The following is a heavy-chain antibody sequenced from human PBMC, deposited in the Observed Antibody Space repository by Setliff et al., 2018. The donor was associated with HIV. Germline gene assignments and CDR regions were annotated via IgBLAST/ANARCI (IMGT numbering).Heavy chain of an antibody. CDR1: GGTFSSYA. J-gene: IGHJ3*02. V-gene: IGHV1-69*10. CDR2: IIPIFGLT. CDR3: TRSSRPDMRLAFDI. D-gene: IGHD3-9*01. Sequence: GASVKVSCKASGGTFSSYAISWVRQAPGQGLEWMGGIIPIFGLTYYADSVEGRFTLSRDISKNTVYFQMNDLRPEDTAVYFCTRSSRPDMRLAFDIWGQGTMVTVSS.